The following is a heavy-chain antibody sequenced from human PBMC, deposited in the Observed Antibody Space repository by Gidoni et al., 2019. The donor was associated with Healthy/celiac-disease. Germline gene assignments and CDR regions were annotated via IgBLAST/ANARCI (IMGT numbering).Heavy chain of an antibody. V-gene: IGHV1-69*01. CDR3: ARDIKRGIAAADGAFDI. D-gene: IGHD6-13*01. Sequence: QVQLVQSGAEVKKPGSSVKVSCKASGGTFSSYAISWVRQAPGQGLEWMGGIIPIFGTANYAQKFQGRVTITADESTSTAYMELSSLRSEDTAVYYCARDIKRGIAAADGAFDIWGQGTMVTVSS. J-gene: IGHJ3*02. CDR2: IIPIFGTA. CDR1: GGTFSSYA.